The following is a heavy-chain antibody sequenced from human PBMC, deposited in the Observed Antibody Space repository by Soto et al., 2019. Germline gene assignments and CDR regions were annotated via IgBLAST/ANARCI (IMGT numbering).Heavy chain of an antibody. Sequence: ASVKVSCRASGYTFTSYDINWVRQATGQGLEWMGWMNPNSGNTGYAQKFQGRVTMTRNTSISTAYMELSSLRSEDTAVYYCARDLPRKHIVVVMDAFDIWGQGTMVTVSS. CDR3: ARDLPRKHIVVVMDAFDI. CDR1: GYTFTSYD. J-gene: IGHJ3*02. V-gene: IGHV1-8*01. D-gene: IGHD2-21*01. CDR2: MNPNSGNT.